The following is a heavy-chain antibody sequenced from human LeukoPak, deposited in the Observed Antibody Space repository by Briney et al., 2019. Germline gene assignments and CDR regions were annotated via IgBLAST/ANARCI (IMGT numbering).Heavy chain of an antibody. CDR2: IYSSGST. CDR3: ARGGHWGNWYLDL. D-gene: IGHD7-27*01. J-gene: IGHJ2*01. CDR1: GGSISNYY. Sequence: KPSETLSLTCSVSGGSISNYYWSWIRQPPGKGLEWIGYIYSSGSTNYNPSLKSRVTISVDTSKNQFSLKLSSVTAADTAVYYCARGGHWGNWYLDLWGRGTLVTVSS. V-gene: IGHV4-59*12.